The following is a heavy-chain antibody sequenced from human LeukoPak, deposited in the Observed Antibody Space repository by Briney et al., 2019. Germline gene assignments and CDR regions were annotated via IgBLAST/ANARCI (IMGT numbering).Heavy chain of an antibody. J-gene: IGHJ6*03. D-gene: IGHD2-21*01. V-gene: IGHV1-18*01. CDR2: ISAYNGNT. Sequence: ASVKVSCKASGYTFTSYGISWVRQAPGQGLEWMGWISAYNGNTNYAQKLQGRVTMTTDTSTSTAYMELRSLRSNDTAVYYCARGQVIVGYYYYYMDVWGKGTTVTVSS. CDR1: GYTFTSYG. CDR3: ARGQVIVGYYYYYMDV.